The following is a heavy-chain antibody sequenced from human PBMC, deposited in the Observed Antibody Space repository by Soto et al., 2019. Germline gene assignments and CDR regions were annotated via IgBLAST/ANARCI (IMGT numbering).Heavy chain of an antibody. J-gene: IGHJ5*02. V-gene: IGHV4-59*01. CDR2: IYYSGST. CDR1: GGSISSYY. D-gene: IGHD3-3*01. Sequence: SETLSLTCTVSGGSISSYYWSWIRQPPGKGLEWIGYIYYSGSTNYNPSLKSRVTISVDTSKNQFSLKLSSVTAADTAVYYCARAYYDFWSGYLNWFDPWGQGTLVTVSS. CDR3: ARAYYDFWSGYLNWFDP.